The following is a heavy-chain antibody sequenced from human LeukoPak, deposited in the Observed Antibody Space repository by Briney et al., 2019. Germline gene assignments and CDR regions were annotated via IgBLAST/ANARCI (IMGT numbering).Heavy chain of an antibody. CDR2: INPNSGGT. D-gene: IGHD6-13*01. CDR1: GYTFTGYY. V-gene: IGHV1-2*02. J-gene: IGHJ6*03. Sequence: ASLKASCTASGYTFTGYYMHCVRQAPGQGLEWMGWINPNSGGTNYAQKFQGRVTMTRDTSISTAYMELSRLRSDDTAVYYCATRSASIAAASPRAPIYYYYMDVWGKGTTVTVSS. CDR3: ATRSASIAAASPRAPIYYYYMDV.